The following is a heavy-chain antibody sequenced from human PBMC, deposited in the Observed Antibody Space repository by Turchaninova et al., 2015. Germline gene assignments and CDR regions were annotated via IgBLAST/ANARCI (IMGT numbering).Heavy chain of an antibody. J-gene: IGHJ4*02. CDR3: ARSNSWSLDY. D-gene: IGHD6-13*01. Sequence: EVQLVGSGGGLGQPGRSLRPSCAVSGFSLKNDWMGWVRQAPGKGLEVGANIRQDGSEKFSVDSVKGRFTISRDNAQNSVYLEMNSLTAEDTAVYYCARSNSWSLDYWGQGTVVTVSS. CDR2: IRQDGSEK. CDR1: GFSLKNDW. V-gene: IGHV3-7*03.